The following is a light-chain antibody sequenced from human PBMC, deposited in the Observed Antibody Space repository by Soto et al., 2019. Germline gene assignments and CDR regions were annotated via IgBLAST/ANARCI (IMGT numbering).Light chain of an antibody. Sequence: DIQMTQSPSSLSASVGDRVIITCRASQSVGTYVSWYQQKEGKAPKLLINVASTLQSGVPSRFSGSGSGTDFTLAISSLQPEDFATYYCQQSYSGPLTFGGGTKVEIK. V-gene: IGKV1-39*01. CDR2: VAS. CDR1: QSVGTY. CDR3: QQSYSGPLT. J-gene: IGKJ4*01.